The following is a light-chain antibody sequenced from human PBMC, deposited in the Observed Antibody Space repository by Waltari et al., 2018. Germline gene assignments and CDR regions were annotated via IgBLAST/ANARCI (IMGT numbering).Light chain of an antibody. J-gene: IGKJ4*01. Sequence: EIVLTQSPATLSLSPGERATLSCRASQSVTSYLSWYQQKPGQAPRLLIYDASNRATGIPARFSGSGSGTDFTLTISSLEPEDFAVYYCLQRVTWPAAFGGGTRVEIK. CDR1: QSVTSY. CDR2: DAS. CDR3: LQRVTWPAA. V-gene: IGKV3-11*01.